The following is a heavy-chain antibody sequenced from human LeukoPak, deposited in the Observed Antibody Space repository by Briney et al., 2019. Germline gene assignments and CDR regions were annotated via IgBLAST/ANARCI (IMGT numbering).Heavy chain of an antibody. CDR1: GFTFSTYA. CDR3: AKPPPDSSSWLFDY. Sequence: GGSLRLSCAASGFTFSTYAMSWVRQAPGKGLERVSTISANGGITYYADSVKGRFTISRDNSKNTLDLQMNNLRGEDTAVYYCAKPPPDSSSWLFDYWGQGTLVTVSS. J-gene: IGHJ4*02. V-gene: IGHV3-23*01. CDR2: ISANGGIT. D-gene: IGHD6-13*01.